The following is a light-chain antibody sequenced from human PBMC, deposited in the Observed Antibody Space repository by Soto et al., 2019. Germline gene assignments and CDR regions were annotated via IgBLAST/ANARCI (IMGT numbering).Light chain of an antibody. CDR1: SSDVGGYNY. Sequence: QSALTQPASVSGSPGQSITISCTGNSSDVGGYNYVSWYQHHPGKAPKLMIYEVSNRPSGVSNRFSGSKSGNTASLAISGLQAEDEADYYCTSYTSSNTVVFGGGTKVTVL. CDR2: EVS. CDR3: TSYTSSNTVV. J-gene: IGLJ2*01. V-gene: IGLV2-14*01.